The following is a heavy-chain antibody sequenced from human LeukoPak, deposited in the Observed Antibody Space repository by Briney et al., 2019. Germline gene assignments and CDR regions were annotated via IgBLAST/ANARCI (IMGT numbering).Heavy chain of an antibody. CDR1: GYTFTSYG. CDR3: AREDMVRGVIKTFYYYYGMDV. D-gene: IGHD3-10*01. Sequence: ASVKVSCKASGYTFTSYGISWVRQAPGQGLEWMGWISAYNGNTNYAQKLQGRVTMTTDTSTSTAYMELRSLRSDDTAVYYCAREDMVRGVIKTFYYYYGMDVWGQGTTVTVSS. J-gene: IGHJ6*02. V-gene: IGHV1-18*01. CDR2: ISAYNGNT.